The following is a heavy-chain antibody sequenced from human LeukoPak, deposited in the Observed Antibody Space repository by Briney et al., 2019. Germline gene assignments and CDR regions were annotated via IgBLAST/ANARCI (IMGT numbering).Heavy chain of an antibody. Sequence: GGSLRLSCAASGFTFSSYDMHWVRQAPGKGLEWVAFIRYDESNKYYVDSVKGRFTISRDNTKNSLFLQMDSLRVEDTAIYYCAKGLFSAYDKYLDSWGQGTLVTVSS. CDR2: IRYDESNK. J-gene: IGHJ4*02. CDR3: AKGLFSAYDKYLDS. V-gene: IGHV3-30*02. CDR1: GFTFSSYD. D-gene: IGHD5-12*01.